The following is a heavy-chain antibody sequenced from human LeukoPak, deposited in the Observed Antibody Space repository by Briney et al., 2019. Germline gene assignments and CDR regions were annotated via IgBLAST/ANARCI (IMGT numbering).Heavy chain of an antibody. CDR2: INPNSGGT. J-gene: IGHJ6*02. CDR1: GYTFTGYY. CDR3: ARDRVENDILTGYRGHYYYYGMDV. Sequence: ASVKVSCKASGYTFTGYYMHWVRQAPGQGLEWMGWINPNSGGTNYAQKFQGWATMTRDTSVSTAYMELSRLRSDDSAVYYCARDRVENDILTGYRGHYYYYGMDVWGQGTTVTVSS. V-gene: IGHV1-2*04. D-gene: IGHD3-9*01.